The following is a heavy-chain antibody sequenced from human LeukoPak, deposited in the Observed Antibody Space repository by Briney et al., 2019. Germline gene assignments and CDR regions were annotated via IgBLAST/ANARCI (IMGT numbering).Heavy chain of an antibody. CDR1: GFTFSDYY. CDR3: ARGRDYAGIAAMYDH. V-gene: IGHV3-11*01. Sequence: GGSLRLSCAASGFTFSDYYMSWIRQAPGKGLEWVSYISSTAITINYADSVKGRFHISRDNVKNLLYLQMNSLRADDTAVYYCARGRDYAGIAAMYDHWGQGMLVTVSS. J-gene: IGHJ4*02. CDR2: ISSTAITI. D-gene: IGHD4-23*01.